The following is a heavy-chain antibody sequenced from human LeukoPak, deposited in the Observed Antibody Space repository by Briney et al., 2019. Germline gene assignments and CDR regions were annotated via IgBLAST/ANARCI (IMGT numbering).Heavy chain of an antibody. CDR1: GGSISSGGYY. CDR3: AREDDGNTDDAFDI. J-gene: IGHJ3*02. V-gene: IGHV4-31*03. CDR2: SCYSGST. Sequence: PSETLSLTCTVSGGSISSGGYYWSWIRQHPGKGLEWIGYSCYSGSTYYNPSLKSRVTISVDTSKNQFSLKLSSVTAADTAVYYCAREDDGNTDDAFDIWGQGTMVTVSS. D-gene: IGHD4-23*01.